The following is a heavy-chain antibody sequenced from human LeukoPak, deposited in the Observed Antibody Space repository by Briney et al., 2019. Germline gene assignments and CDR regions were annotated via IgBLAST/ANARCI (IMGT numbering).Heavy chain of an antibody. J-gene: IGHJ5*02. V-gene: IGHV4-59*01. CDR2: IYYSGST. CDR1: GGSISSYY. CDR3: ARAPPGAAAGVTTRFDP. Sequence: SETLSLTCTVSGGSISSYYWSWIRQPPGKGLEWIGYIYYSGSTNYNPSLKSRVTISVDTSKNQFSLKLSSVTAADTAVYYCARAPPGAAAGVTTRFDPWGQGTLVTVSS. D-gene: IGHD6-13*01.